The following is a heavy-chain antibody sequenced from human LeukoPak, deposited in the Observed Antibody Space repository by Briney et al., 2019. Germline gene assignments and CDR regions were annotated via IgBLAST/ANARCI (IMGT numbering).Heavy chain of an antibody. J-gene: IGHJ5*02. CDR1: GFTFSSYG. V-gene: IGHV3-30*19. CDR3: ARRSCWGSSTSCLRANWFDP. Sequence: GGSLRLSCAASGFTFSSYGMHWVRQAPGKGLEWVAVISYDGSNKYYADSVKGRFTISRDNSENTLYLQMNSLRSEDTAVYYCARRSCWGSSTSCLRANWFDPWGQGTLVIVSS. D-gene: IGHD2-2*01. CDR2: ISYDGSNK.